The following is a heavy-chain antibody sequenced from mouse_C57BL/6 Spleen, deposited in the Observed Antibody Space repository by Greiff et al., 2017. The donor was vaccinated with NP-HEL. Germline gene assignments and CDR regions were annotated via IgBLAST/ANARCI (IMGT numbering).Heavy chain of an antibody. CDR3: ASYYGYAMDY. D-gene: IGHD1-1*01. Sequence: QVQLQQPGAELVRPGSSVKLSCKASGYTFTSYWMDWVKQRPGQGLEWIGNIYPSDSETHYNQKFKDKATLTVDKSSSTAYMQLSSLTSEDSAVYYCASYYGYAMDYWGQGTSVTVSS. V-gene: IGHV1-61*01. J-gene: IGHJ4*01. CDR1: GYTFTSYW. CDR2: IYPSDSET.